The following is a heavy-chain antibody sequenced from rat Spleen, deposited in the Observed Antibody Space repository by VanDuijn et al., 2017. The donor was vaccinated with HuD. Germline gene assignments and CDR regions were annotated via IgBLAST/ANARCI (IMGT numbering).Heavy chain of an antibody. D-gene: IGHD4-3*01. V-gene: IGHV4-2*01. CDR3: ARHASGYGVMDA. CDR2: INEDSSTI. CDR1: GFNFNDYW. Sequence: EVKLVESGGGLVQPGRSLTLSCAASGFNFNDYWMGWVRQAPGKGLEWIGEINEDSSTIKYSPSLKDKFTISRDNAQNTLYLQMSKLGSEDTAIYYCARHASGYGVMDAWGQGASVTVSS. J-gene: IGHJ4*01.